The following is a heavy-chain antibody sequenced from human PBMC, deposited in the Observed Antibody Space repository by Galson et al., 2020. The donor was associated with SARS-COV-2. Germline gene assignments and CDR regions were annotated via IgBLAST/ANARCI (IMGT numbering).Heavy chain of an antibody. V-gene: IGHV4-34*01. CDR3: ARRIPYPRGFFDY. D-gene: IGHD3-16*01. J-gene: IGHJ4*02. CDR1: GGSFNDYY. CDR2: INHSGNT. Sequence: TLSLTCAVYGGSFNDYYWNWIRQPPGRGLEWIGEINHSGNTNYNPSLKSRVTISVDTSKNQFSLRVSSVTAADTALYYCARRIPYPRGFFDYWGQGALVTVSS.